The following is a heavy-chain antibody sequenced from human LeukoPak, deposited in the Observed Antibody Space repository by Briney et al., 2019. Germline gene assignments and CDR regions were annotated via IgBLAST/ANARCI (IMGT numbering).Heavy chain of an antibody. CDR3: ARDTFQPGLIDS. CDR1: GFTFSLYA. Sequence: PGGSLRLSCAASGFTFSLYAMNWVRQAPGKGLEWVSYINDESSDIHYAGSVRGRFTISRDDARQTLYLQLSSLRVEDTAAYYCARDTFQPGLIDSWGQGTLVTVSS. D-gene: IGHD2-2*01. J-gene: IGHJ4*02. V-gene: IGHV3-21*05. CDR2: INDESSDI.